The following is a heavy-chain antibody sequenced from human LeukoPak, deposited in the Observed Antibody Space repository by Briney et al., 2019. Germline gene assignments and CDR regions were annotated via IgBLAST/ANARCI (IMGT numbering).Heavy chain of an antibody. D-gene: IGHD6-13*01. CDR3: ARRSSIAAAGYFDY. J-gene: IGHJ4*02. V-gene: IGHV4-59*01. Sequence: SETLSLTCTVSGGSISSYYWSWIRQPPGKGLEWIGYIYYSGSTNYHPSLKSRVTISVDTSKNQFSLKLSSVTAADTAVYYCARRSSIAAAGYFDYWGRGTLVTVSS. CDR2: IYYSGST. CDR1: GGSISSYY.